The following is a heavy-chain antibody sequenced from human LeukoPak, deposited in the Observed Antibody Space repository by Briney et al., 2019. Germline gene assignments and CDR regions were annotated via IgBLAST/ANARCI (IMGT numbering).Heavy chain of an antibody. D-gene: IGHD5-12*01. V-gene: IGHV4-61*01. CDR2: IYYSGST. CDR3: ATRGFARYSGYDYKPQSPRSPWQYGMDV. CDR1: GGSVSSGSYY. Sequence: PSETLSLTCTVSGGSVSSGSYYWSWIRQPPGTGLEWIGYIYYSGSTNYNPSLKSRVTISVDTSKNQFSLKLSSVTAADTAVYYCATRGFARYSGYDYKPQSPRSPWQYGMDVWGKGTTVTVSS. J-gene: IGHJ6*04.